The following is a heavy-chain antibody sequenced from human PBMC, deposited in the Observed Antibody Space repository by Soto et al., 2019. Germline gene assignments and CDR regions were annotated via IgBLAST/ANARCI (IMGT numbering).Heavy chain of an antibody. D-gene: IGHD3-3*01. CDR1: GYTSTGYY. Sequence: ASVKVSCKASGYTSTGYYMHWVRQAPGQGLEWMGWINPNSGGTNYAQKLQGWVTMTRDTSISTAYMELSRLRSDDTAVDYCARQSMRLLEWLPNTRGMDVSGQGTTVT. CDR3: ARQSMRLLEWLPNTRGMDV. CDR2: INPNSGGT. J-gene: IGHJ6*02. V-gene: IGHV1-2*04.